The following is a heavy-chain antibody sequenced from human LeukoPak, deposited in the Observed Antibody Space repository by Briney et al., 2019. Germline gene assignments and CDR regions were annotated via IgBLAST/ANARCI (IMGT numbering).Heavy chain of an antibody. CDR1: GYTFTSYG. J-gene: IGHJ4*02. CDR2: ISAYNGNT. V-gene: IGHV1-18*01. CDR3: ARGDCTNGVWCRLHDY. Sequence: ASVKVSCKASGYTFTSYGISWVRQAPGQGLEWMGWISAYNGNTNYAQKLQGRVTMTTDTSTSTAYMELRSLRSDDTAVYYCARGDCTNGVWCRLHDYWGQGTLVTVSS. D-gene: IGHD2-8*01.